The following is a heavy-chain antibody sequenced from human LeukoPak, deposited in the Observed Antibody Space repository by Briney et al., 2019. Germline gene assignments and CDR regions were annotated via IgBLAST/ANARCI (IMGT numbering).Heavy chain of an antibody. D-gene: IGHD1-1*01. CDR3: ARRNGGLDYYYMDV. J-gene: IGHJ6*03. Sequence: GGSLRLSXAASGFTFSDYYMSWIRQAPGKGLEWVSYISSSGSTIYYADSVKGRFTISRDNAKNSLYLQMNSLRAEDTAVYYCARRNGGLDYYYMDVWGKGTAVTVSS. V-gene: IGHV3-11*04. CDR1: GFTFSDYY. CDR2: ISSSGSTI.